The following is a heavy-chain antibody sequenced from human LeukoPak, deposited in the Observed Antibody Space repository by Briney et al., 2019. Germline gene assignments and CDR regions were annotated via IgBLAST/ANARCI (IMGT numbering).Heavy chain of an antibody. CDR2: IYYSGST. D-gene: IGHD3-22*01. J-gene: IGHJ3*02. V-gene: IGHV4-39*07. CDR1: GGSISSSSYY. CDR3: ASPMYYYDSSGRLDAFDI. Sequence: SETLSLTCTVSGGSISSSSYYWGWIRQPPGKGLEWIGSIYYSGSTYYNPSLKSRVTISVDTSKNQFSLKLSSVTAADTAVYYCASPMYYYDSSGRLDAFDIWGQGTMVTVSS.